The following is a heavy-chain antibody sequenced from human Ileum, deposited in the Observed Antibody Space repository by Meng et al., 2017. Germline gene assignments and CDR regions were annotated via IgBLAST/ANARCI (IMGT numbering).Heavy chain of an antibody. CDR3: ARIRGTTLYDSYLDY. Sequence: GESLKISCADSGFIFSDHYMDWVRQAPGKGLEWGGRIRKKVNGYSTEYAASGKGRFTISRDDSKNSLYLQMNSLDTEDTAVYYCARIRGTTLYDSYLDYWGQGTLVTVSS. J-gene: IGHJ4*02. V-gene: IGHV3-72*01. CDR2: IRKKVNGYST. CDR1: GFIFSDHY. D-gene: IGHD2-8*01.